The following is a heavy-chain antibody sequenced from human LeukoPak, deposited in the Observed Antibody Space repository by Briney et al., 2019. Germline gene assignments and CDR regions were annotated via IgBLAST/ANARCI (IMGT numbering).Heavy chain of an antibody. CDR1: GGTFSSYA. Sequence: SVKVSCKASGGTFSSYAISWVQQAPGQGLEWMGGIIPIFGTANYAQKFQGRVTITTDESTSTAYMELSSLRSEDTAVYYCARALSGYSYGLRWYYFDYWGQGTLVTVSS. J-gene: IGHJ4*02. V-gene: IGHV1-69*05. D-gene: IGHD5-18*01. CDR2: IIPIFGTA. CDR3: ARALSGYSYGLRWYYFDY.